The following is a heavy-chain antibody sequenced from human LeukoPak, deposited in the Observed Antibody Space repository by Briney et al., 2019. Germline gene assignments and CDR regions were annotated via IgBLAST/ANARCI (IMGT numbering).Heavy chain of an antibody. D-gene: IGHD1-26*01. CDR3: ARVGAKNMDV. CDR1: GGTFSSYA. CDR2: IIPIFGTA. V-gene: IGHV1-69*05. Sequence: SVKVSCKASGGTFSSYAISWVRQAPGQELEWMGGIIPIFGTANYAQKFQGRVTITTDESTSTAYMELSSLRSEDTAGYYCARVGAKNMDVWGKGTTVTVSS. J-gene: IGHJ6*03.